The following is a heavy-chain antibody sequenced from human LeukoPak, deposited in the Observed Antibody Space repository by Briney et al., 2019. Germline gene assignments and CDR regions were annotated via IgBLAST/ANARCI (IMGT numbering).Heavy chain of an antibody. CDR2: ISSSSSYI. Sequence: PGGSLRLSCAASGFTFSSYSMNWVRQAPGKGLECVSSISSSSSYIYYADSVKGRFTISRDNAKNSLYLQMNSLRAEDTAVHYCARGLAYCGGDCQFPLPSHYYMDVWGKGTTVTVSS. J-gene: IGHJ6*03. V-gene: IGHV3-21*01. D-gene: IGHD2-21*02. CDR3: ARGLAYCGGDCQFPLPSHYYMDV. CDR1: GFTFSSYS.